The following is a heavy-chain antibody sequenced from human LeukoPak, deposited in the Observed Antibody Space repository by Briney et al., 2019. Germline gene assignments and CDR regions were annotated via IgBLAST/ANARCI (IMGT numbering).Heavy chain of an antibody. Sequence: GGSLRLSCAASGFTFSSYAMSWVRQAPGKGLEWVSAISGSGGSTYYADSVKGRFTISRDNSKNTLYLQMNSLRAEDTAVYYCAKDMRFDWTPYYFDYWGQGALVTVSS. J-gene: IGHJ4*02. V-gene: IGHV3-23*01. CDR2: ISGSGGST. CDR1: GFTFSSYA. D-gene: IGHD3-9*01. CDR3: AKDMRFDWTPYYFDY.